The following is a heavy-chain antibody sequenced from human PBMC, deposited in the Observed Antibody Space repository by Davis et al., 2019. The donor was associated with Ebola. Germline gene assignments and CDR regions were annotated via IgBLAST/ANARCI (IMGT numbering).Heavy chain of an antibody. CDR1: GYSFTSYW. Sequence: GGSLRLSCRGSGYSFTSYWIGWVRQMPGKGLEWMGIIYPGDSDTRYSPSFQGQVTISADKSTNTAYLEWSSLKASDTATYYCARHCGGDCPIDYWGQGTLVTVSS. J-gene: IGHJ4*02. CDR3: ARHCGGDCPIDY. CDR2: IYPGDSDT. V-gene: IGHV5-51*01. D-gene: IGHD2-21*02.